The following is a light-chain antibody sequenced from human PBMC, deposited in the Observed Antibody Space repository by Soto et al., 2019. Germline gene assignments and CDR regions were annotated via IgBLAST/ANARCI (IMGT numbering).Light chain of an antibody. CDR3: QQYCNYST. J-gene: IGKJ1*01. Sequence: DIQMTQSPSTLPASVGYIVTITCRASQTISSWLAWYQQKPGKAPDLLIYAASRLAGGVPTRFSGSESGTEFTLTIGSLQADYVATYFCQQYCNYSTFGQGTKVEVK. V-gene: IGKV1-5*01. CDR1: QTISSW. CDR2: AAS.